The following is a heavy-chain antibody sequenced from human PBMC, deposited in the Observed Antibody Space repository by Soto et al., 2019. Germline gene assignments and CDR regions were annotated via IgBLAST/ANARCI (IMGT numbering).Heavy chain of an antibody. CDR1: GGYISSYY. CDR2: IYYSGST. J-gene: IGHJ6*03. CDR3: ARLAAAGLRYYYYYMDV. V-gene: IGHV4-59*08. D-gene: IGHD6-13*01. Sequence: SETLSLTCTVAGGYISSYYWSWIRQPPGKGLEWIGYIYYSGSTNYNPSLKSRVTISVDTSKNQFSLKLSSVTAADTAVCYCARLAAAGLRYYYYYMDVWGKGTTVTVSS.